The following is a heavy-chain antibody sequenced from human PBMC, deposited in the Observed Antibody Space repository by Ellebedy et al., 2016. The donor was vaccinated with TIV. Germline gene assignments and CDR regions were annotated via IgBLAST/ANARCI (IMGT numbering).Heavy chain of an antibody. D-gene: IGHD1-1*01. Sequence: PSETLSLTCAASGFTFATFSFHWFRQAPGKGLVWVAAISHDGTDKFYADSVKGRLSMSRDNSKNTLYLQMNSLRVEDTAVYYCAKDLRATGGNWDPAFDYWGQGTLVTVSS. V-gene: IGHV3-30-3*01. J-gene: IGHJ4*02. CDR1: GFTFATFS. CDR2: ISHDGTDK. CDR3: AKDLRATGGNWDPAFDY.